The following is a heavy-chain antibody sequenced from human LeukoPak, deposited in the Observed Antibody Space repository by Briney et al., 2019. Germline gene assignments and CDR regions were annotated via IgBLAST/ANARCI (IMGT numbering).Heavy chain of an antibody. CDR1: GFTFGHYS. D-gene: IGHD2-8*01. CDR2: ISKSSTYI. J-gene: IGHJ4*02. CDR3: ARDPPNDERYSDY. V-gene: IGHV3-21*06. Sequence: PGGSLRLSCEMSGFTFGHYSMNWVRQAPGKGLEWVSSISKSSTYIYYADSVKGRFTISRDNAKNSLYLLMNSLRAEDTAVYYCARDPPNDERYSDYWGQGTLVTVSS.